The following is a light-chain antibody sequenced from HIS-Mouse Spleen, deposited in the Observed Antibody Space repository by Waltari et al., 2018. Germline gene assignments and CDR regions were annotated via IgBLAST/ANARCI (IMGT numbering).Light chain of an antibody. J-gene: IGLJ3*02. Sequence: QSALTQPASVSGSPGQSITISCTGTSSDVGRYNLVSWYQQHPGKAPKLMIYEGSKRPSGVSKRFSGYKAGNTASLTISGLQAEDEADYYCCSYAGSSTWVFGGGTKLTVL. CDR3: CSYAGSSTWV. V-gene: IGLV2-23*01. CDR1: SSDVGRYNL. CDR2: EGS.